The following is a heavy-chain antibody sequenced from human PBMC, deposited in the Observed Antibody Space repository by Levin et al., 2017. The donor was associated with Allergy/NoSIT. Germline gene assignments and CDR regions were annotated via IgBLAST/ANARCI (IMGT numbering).Heavy chain of an antibody. Sequence: LSLTCAASGFTFSDSYMGWVRQAPGKGLEWLSYISSSSDLIYDADSVKGRFTFSRDNAKNSLYLQMNSLRADDTAVYYCARGGWINDYSKGDYWGQGTLVTVSS. V-gene: IGHV3-11*01. D-gene: IGHD4-11*01. CDR3: ARGGWINDYSKGDY. CDR1: GFTFSDSY. CDR2: ISSSSDLI. J-gene: IGHJ4*02.